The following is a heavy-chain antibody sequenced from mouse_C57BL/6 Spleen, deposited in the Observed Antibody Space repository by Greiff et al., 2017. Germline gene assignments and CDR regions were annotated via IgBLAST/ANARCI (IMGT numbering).Heavy chain of an antibody. D-gene: IGHD2-4*01. Sequence: VQLQQPGAELVRPGSSVKLSCKASGYTFTSYWMHWVKQRPIQGLEWIGNIDPSDSETNYNQKFKDKATLTVDKSSSTAYMQLSSLTSEDSAVYYCARSGYYDYDGFAYWGQGTLVTVSA. CDR3: ARSGYYDYDGFAY. J-gene: IGHJ3*01. V-gene: IGHV1-52*01. CDR1: GYTFTSYW. CDR2: IDPSDSET.